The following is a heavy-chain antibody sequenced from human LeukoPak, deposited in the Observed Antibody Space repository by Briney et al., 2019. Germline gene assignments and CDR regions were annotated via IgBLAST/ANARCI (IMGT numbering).Heavy chain of an antibody. CDR1: GGSISSGGYS. Sequence: SSQTLSLTCAVSGGSISSGGYSWRWIRQPPGKGLEWIGYIYHSGSTYYNPSLKSRVTISVARSKNQFSLKLSSVTAADTAVYYCARVSHCSSTSCPFYYYGMDVWGQGTTVTVSS. CDR2: IYHSGST. D-gene: IGHD2-2*01. J-gene: IGHJ6*02. CDR3: ARVSHCSSTSCPFYYYGMDV. V-gene: IGHV4-30-2*01.